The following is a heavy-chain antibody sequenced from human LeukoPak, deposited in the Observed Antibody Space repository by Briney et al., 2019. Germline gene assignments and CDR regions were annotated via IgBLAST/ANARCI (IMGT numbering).Heavy chain of an antibody. D-gene: IGHD4-17*01. V-gene: IGHV4-4*07. Sequence: PSETLSLTCTVSGGYIGSYYWSWIRQAAGKGLEWIGRIHTSENTDYNPSLKSRVTMSVDVSTSQFSLRLTSVTAADTAVYYCAREGDYGDYSKSFYYMDVWGKGTTVTVSS. CDR2: IHTSENT. CDR3: AREGDYGDYSKSFYYMDV. CDR1: GGYIGSYY. J-gene: IGHJ6*03.